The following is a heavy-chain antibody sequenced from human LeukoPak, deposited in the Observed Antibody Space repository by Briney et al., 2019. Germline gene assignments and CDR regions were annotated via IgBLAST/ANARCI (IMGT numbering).Heavy chain of an antibody. J-gene: IGHJ3*02. CDR1: GFTFSSYN. Sequence: GGSLRLSCTASGFTFSSYNMHWVRQPTGKGLEWVSAVGTAGDTYYPGFVQGRFTISRENAKNSLYLQMNSLRAGDTAVYYCARRGDSRGYYDAFDIWGQGTMVTVSS. D-gene: IGHD3-22*01. CDR3: ARRGDSRGYYDAFDI. V-gene: IGHV3-13*01. CDR2: VGTAGDT.